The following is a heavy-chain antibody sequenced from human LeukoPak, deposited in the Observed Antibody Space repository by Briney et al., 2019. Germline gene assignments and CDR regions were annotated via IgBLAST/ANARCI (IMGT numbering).Heavy chain of an antibody. D-gene: IGHD5-18*01. CDR3: ARDADTAMVTGRFDK. V-gene: IGHV3-21*01. Sequence: GGSLRLSCAASGFTFSSYNMNWVRQAPGTGLEWVSYISSSSSYIYYADSVKGRFTISRDNAKKSLYLQMNSLRAEDTAVYYCARDADTAMVTGRFDKWGQGTLVTVSS. CDR1: GFTFSSYN. J-gene: IGHJ4*02. CDR2: ISSSSSYI.